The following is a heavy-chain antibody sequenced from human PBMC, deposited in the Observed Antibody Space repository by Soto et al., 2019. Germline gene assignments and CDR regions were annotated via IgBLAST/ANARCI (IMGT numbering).Heavy chain of an antibody. CDR1: GGSIRSYY. CDR3: ARISSVDPYGYVNGGLDV. D-gene: IGHD5-18*01. V-gene: IGHV4-59*01. Sequence: SETLSLTCSVSGGSIRSYYWSWIRQSPEKGLEWIGYFYHSGNSNYNPSLKSRVTISVDTSKNQPSLSLRSVTAADTAVYFCARISSVDPYGYVNGGLDVWGQGTTVTVSS. J-gene: IGHJ6*02. CDR2: FYHSGNS.